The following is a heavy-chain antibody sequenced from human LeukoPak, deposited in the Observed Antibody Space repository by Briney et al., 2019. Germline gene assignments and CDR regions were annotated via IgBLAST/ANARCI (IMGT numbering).Heavy chain of an antibody. CDR3: ARGRPSYGSGSARIFDY. Sequence: ASVKVSCKASGYTFTGYYMHWVRQAPGQGLEWMGWINPNSGGTNYAQKFQGRVTMTRDTSISTAYMELSRLRSDDTAVYYCARGRPSYGSGSARIFDYWGQGTLVTVSS. V-gene: IGHV1-2*02. D-gene: IGHD3-10*01. CDR2: INPNSGGT. J-gene: IGHJ4*02. CDR1: GYTFTGYY.